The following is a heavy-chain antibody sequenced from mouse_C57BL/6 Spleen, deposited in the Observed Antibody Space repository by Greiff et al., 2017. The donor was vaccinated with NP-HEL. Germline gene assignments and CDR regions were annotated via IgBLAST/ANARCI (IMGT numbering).Heavy chain of an antibody. D-gene: IGHD2-9*01. CDR1: GFTFSDYG. Sequence: DVHLVESGGGLVKPGGSLKLSCAASGFTFSDYGMHWVRQAPEKGLEWVAYISSGSSTIYYADTVKGRFTISRDNAKNTLFLQMTSLRSEDTAMYYCARAYYGYDGFAYWGQGTLVTVSA. CDR3: ARAYYGYDGFAY. J-gene: IGHJ3*01. CDR2: ISSGSSTI. V-gene: IGHV5-17*01.